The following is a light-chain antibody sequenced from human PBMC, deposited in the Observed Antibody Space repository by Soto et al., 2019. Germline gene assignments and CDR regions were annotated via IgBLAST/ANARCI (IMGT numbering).Light chain of an antibody. CDR3: QQRSNWPLT. CDR2: DAS. J-gene: IGKJ4*01. V-gene: IGKV3-11*01. CDR1: QSVSSY. Sequence: EMVLTQSPATLSLSPGERATLSGRASQSVSSYLDWYQQKPVHAPRLLIYDASNRATGIPARFSGSGSVTDFTLTISSLEPEDFAVYYCQQRSNWPLTFGGGTEVEIK.